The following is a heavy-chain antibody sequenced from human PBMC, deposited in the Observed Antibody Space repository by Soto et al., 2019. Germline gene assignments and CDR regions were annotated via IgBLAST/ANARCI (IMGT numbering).Heavy chain of an antibody. J-gene: IGHJ2*01. Sequence: GGSLRLSCAASGFTFSSYDMHWVRQATGKGLEWVSAIGTAGDTYYPGSVKGRFTISRENAKNSLYLQMNSLRAGDTAVYYCARDRGFYGAPPEDWYFDLWGRGTLVTVSS. D-gene: IGHD4-17*01. V-gene: IGHV3-13*01. CDR3: ARDRGFYGAPPEDWYFDL. CDR1: GFTFSSYD. CDR2: IGTAGDT.